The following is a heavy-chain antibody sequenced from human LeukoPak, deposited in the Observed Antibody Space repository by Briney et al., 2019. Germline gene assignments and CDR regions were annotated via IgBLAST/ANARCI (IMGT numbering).Heavy chain of an antibody. V-gene: IGHV1-2*02. CDR2: INPNSGGS. Sequence: ASVKVSCKASGYTFTGYYMHWVRQAPGQGLEWMGWINPNSGGSTYARSFQGRVSMTRDTSINTVYMELSRLTYDDTAVYFCARGRGRQYFDYWGQGTLVTVSS. J-gene: IGHJ4*02. CDR1: GYTFTGYY. CDR3: ARGRGRQYFDY.